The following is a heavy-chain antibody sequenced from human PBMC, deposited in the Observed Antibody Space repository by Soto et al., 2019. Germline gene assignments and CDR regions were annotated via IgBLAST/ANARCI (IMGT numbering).Heavy chain of an antibody. Sequence: QVQLVQSGAEVKKPGSSVKVSCKASGGTFSSYAISWVRQGPGQGLEWMGGIFPIFGTANYAQKFQGRVTITADESTSTAYMERRSLRSEDTAVYYCGAYYYDSSGYYPYNWFEPWGQGTLVTVSS. J-gene: IGHJ5*02. CDR2: IFPIFGTA. CDR1: GGTFSSYA. V-gene: IGHV1-69*01. CDR3: GAYYYDSSGYYPYNWFEP. D-gene: IGHD3-22*01.